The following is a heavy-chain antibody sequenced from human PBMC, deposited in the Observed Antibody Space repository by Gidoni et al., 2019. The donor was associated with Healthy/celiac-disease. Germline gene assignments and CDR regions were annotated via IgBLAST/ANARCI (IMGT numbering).Heavy chain of an antibody. CDR3: ARTEVEMATIDY. V-gene: IGHV4-61*02. J-gene: IGHJ4*02. CDR1: GGSISSGSYY. D-gene: IGHD5-12*01. Sequence: QVQLQESGPGLVTPSQTLSLTCPVSGGSISSGSYYWRWIRQPAGKGLEWIGRIYTRGSTNYNPSLKSRFTISVDTSKNQFSLKLSSVTAADTAVYYCARTEVEMATIDYWGQGTLVTVSS. CDR2: IYTRGST.